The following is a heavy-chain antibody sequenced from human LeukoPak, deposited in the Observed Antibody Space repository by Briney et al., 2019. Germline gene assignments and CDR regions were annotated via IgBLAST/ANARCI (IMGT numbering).Heavy chain of an antibody. V-gene: IGHV3-23*01. J-gene: IGHJ3*02. CDR3: AKSEGEGWIQLWLLKVAFDI. Sequence: QTGGSLRLSCAASGFTFSSYAMSWVRQAPGKGLEWVSAISGSGGSTYYADSVKGRFTISRDNSKNTLYLQMNSLRAEDTAVYYCAKSEGEGWIQLWLLKVAFDIWGQGTMVTVSS. CDR2: ISGSGGST. D-gene: IGHD5-18*01. CDR1: GFTFSSYA.